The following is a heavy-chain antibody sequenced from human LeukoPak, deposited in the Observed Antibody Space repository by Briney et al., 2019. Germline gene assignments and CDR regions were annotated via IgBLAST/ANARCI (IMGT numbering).Heavy chain of an antibody. Sequence: LSLTCAVYGGSFSGYYWSWIRQAPGKGLEWVSYISSSGSTIYYADSVKGRFTISRDNAKNSLYLQMNSLRAEDTAVYYCARPYYYDSRIDPWGQGTRVTVSS. CDR1: GGSFSGYY. CDR3: ARPYYYDSRIDP. J-gene: IGHJ5*02. D-gene: IGHD3-22*01. CDR2: ISSSGSTI. V-gene: IGHV3-11*01.